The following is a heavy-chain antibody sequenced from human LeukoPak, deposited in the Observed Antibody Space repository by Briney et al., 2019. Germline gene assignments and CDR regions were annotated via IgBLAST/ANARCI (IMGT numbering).Heavy chain of an antibody. D-gene: IGHD6-19*01. J-gene: IGHJ4*02. V-gene: IGHV1-8*03. CDR1: GYTLTSYD. Sequence: ASVKVSCKASGYTLTSYDINWVRQVTGQGLEWMGWMNPNSGNTGYAQKFQGRVTITRNTSISTAYMELSSLRSEDTAVYYCARAVFEKQWLVGFDYWGQGTLVTVSS. CDR3: ARAVFEKQWLVGFDY. CDR2: MNPNSGNT.